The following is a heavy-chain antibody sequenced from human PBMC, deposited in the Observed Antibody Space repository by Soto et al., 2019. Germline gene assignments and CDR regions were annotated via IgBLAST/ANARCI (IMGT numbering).Heavy chain of an antibody. Sequence: EVQLVESGGGLVQPGGSLRLSCAASGFTFSNYDMHWVRQAPGKGLEWVSAIGTLADTFYPGSVKGRFTISRENAKNSLYLQMNILRAEDTAVYFCARDATYGSGYGPDWFFDLWGRGTLVTVSS. CDR3: ARDATYGSGYGPDWFFDL. CDR1: GFTFSNYD. CDR2: IGTLADT. J-gene: IGHJ2*01. V-gene: IGHV3-13*04. D-gene: IGHD3-10*01.